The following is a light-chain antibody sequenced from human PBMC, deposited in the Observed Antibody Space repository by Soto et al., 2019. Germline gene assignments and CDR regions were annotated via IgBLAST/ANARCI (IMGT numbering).Light chain of an antibody. J-gene: IGKJ4*01. Sequence: DIQMTQSPSSLSASVGDRVTITCRASQFISNWLAWYQQKPETAPKSLIFGASTLQSGVPSRFSGSGFGTYFTLTINGLQPEDFATYFCQQYNSYPLTFGGGTKVDSK. CDR1: QFISNW. V-gene: IGKV1D-16*01. CDR3: QQYNSYPLT. CDR2: GAS.